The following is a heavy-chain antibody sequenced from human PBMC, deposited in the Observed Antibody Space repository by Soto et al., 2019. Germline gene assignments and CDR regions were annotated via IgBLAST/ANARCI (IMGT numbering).Heavy chain of an antibody. CDR3: ARARQYYDSEFDP. CDR2: IYYSGST. CDR1: GGSVSSGSYY. J-gene: IGHJ5*02. Sequence: SETLSLTCTVSGGSVSSGSYYWSWIRQPPGKGLECVGYIYYSGSTNYNPSLKSRVTISVDTSKNQFSLKLSSVTAADTAVYYCARARQYYDSEFDPWGQGTLVTVSS. V-gene: IGHV4-61*01. D-gene: IGHD3-22*01.